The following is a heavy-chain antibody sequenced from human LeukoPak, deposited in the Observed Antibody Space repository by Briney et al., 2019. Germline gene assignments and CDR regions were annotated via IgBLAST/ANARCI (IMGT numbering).Heavy chain of an antibody. Sequence: GGSLRLSCAASGFTFSSYEMNWVRQAPGKGLEWDSYISDSGSAIQHADSVRGRFAISRDNAKNSLYLEMHSLRVEDTAVYYCATKVAGTSHFSYWGQGTLVTVSS. J-gene: IGHJ4*02. CDR1: GFTFSSYE. V-gene: IGHV3-48*03. D-gene: IGHD6-19*01. CDR2: ISDSGSAI. CDR3: ATKVAGTSHFSY.